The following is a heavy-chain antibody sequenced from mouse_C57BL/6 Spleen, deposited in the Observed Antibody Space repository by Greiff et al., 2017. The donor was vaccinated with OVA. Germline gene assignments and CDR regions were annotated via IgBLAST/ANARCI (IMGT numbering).Heavy chain of an antibody. CDR2: IDPSDSYT. CDR3: ARGGPNWDVDY. CDR1: GYTFTSYW. D-gene: IGHD4-1*02. J-gene: IGHJ2*01. V-gene: IGHV1-69*01. Sequence: QVQLQQPGAELVMPGASVKLSCKASGYTFTSYWMHWVKQRPGQGLEWIGEIDPSDSYTNYNQKFKGKSTLTVDKSSSTAYMQLSSLTSEDSAVYYCARGGPNWDVDYWGQGTTLTVSS.